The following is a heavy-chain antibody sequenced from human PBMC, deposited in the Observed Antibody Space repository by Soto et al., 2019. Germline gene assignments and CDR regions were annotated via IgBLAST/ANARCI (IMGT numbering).Heavy chain of an antibody. CDR1: GFSFSHYA. CDR3: VSPHSDSSNAFDL. J-gene: IGHJ5*02. Sequence: QRQLVESGGGVVQPGRSLRLSCAASGFSFSHYAMHWVRQPPGKGLEWVALISYDGDNQYFSDSVRGRFTTSRDNSKTTVYLEMNSLRLDDTATYYCVSPHSDSSNAFDLWGQGTLVTVSS. V-gene: IGHV3-30-3*01. CDR2: ISYDGDNQ. D-gene: IGHD3-22*01.